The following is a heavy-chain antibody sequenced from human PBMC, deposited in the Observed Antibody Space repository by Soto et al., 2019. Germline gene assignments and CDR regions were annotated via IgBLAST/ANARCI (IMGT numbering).Heavy chain of an antibody. CDR2: ISYEGSNK. CDR3: AKDPGPQYFHY. V-gene: IGHV3-30*18. CDR1: GFTFCSYG. Sequence: PGGSLRPSCAASGFTFCSYGMHWVRQAPGEGVGWVAVISYEGSNKFYADSVKGRFTITRDNSKTTLYLQKNSLRAQDTAVYYCAKDPGPQYFHYRGQGTLVAVSS. J-gene: IGHJ4*02.